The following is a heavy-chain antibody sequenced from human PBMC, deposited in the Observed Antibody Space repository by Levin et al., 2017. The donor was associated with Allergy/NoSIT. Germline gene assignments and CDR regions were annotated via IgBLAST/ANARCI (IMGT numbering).Heavy chain of an antibody. CDR1: GGSISSGSYY. CDR3: ARAEVGSEH. D-gene: IGHD3-10*01. V-gene: IGHV4-61*02. CDR2: IYSSGSA. J-gene: IGHJ4*02. Sequence: SQTLSLTCKVSGGSISSGSYYWSWIRQPAAKGLEWIGRIYSSGSANYNPSLKSRVTISVDTSENQFSLKLSSVTAADTAVYYCARAEVGSEHWGQGTLVTVSS.